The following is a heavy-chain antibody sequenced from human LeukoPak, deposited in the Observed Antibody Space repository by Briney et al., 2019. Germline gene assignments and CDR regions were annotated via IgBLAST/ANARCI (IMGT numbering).Heavy chain of an antibody. CDR1: GGTFSSYA. V-gene: IGHV1-69*13. CDR3: ARLGYCTGTSCGRDDLYFDY. CDR2: IIPIFGTA. J-gene: IGHJ4*02. Sequence: GASVKVSCKASGGTFSSYAISWVRQAPGQGLEWMGGIIPIFGTANYAQKFQGRVTITADESTSTAYMELSSLRAPDTAMYYCARLGYCTGTSCGRDDLYFDYWGQGTLVTVSS. D-gene: IGHD2-8*02.